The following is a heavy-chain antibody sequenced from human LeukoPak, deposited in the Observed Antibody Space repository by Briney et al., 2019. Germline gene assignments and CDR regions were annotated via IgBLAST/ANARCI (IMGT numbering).Heavy chain of an antibody. J-gene: IGHJ4*02. CDR2: IYYSGST. V-gene: IGHV4-31*03. Sequence: SQTLSLTCTVSGGSISSGDYYWSWIRQHPGKGLEWIGYIYYSGSTYYNPSLKSRVTISVDTSKNQFSLKLSSVTAADTAVYYCARDRHIGYFDYWGQGTLVTVSS. CDR1: GGSISSGDYY. CDR3: ARDRHIGYFDY.